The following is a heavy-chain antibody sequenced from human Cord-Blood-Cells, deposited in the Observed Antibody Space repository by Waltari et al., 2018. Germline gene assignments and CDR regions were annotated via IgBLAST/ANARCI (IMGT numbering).Heavy chain of an antibody. CDR3: ARVGDCYNPVDY. Sequence: QVQLVASGARVVQLGRALIPSCLASGFTFGSHPTPWVRQAPGKGLEWVAVRSYDGSNKYYEDSVKGRFTISRDNSKNTLYLQMNSLRAEDTAVYYCARVGDCYNPVDYWGQGTLVTVSS. J-gene: IGHJ4*02. CDR2: RSYDGSNK. CDR1: GFTFGSHP. V-gene: IGHV3-30-3*01. D-gene: IGHD2-21*01.